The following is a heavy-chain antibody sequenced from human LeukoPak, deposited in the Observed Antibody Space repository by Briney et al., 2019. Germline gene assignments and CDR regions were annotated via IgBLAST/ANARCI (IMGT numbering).Heavy chain of an antibody. CDR1: GFTFSSYE. J-gene: IGHJ3*02. CDR3: ARDRRYSSNWYAYDI. Sequence: PGGSLRLSCAASGFTFSSYEMNWVRQAPGKGLEWVALIWDDGSNKYYADSVKGRFAISRDNSKNTLYLQMDSLRPEDTAIYYCARDRRYSSNWYAYDIWGQGTMVTVSS. D-gene: IGHD6-13*01. CDR2: IWDDGSNK. V-gene: IGHV3-33*08.